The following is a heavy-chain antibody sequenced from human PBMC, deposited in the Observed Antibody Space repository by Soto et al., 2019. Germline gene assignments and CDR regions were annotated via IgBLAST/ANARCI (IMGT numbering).Heavy chain of an antibody. J-gene: IGHJ6*03. CDR1: GDSVSSNTAA. D-gene: IGHD3-10*01. Sequence: SQTLSLTCAISGDSVSSNTAAWHWIRQSPSRGLEWLGRTYFRSRWYNDYAVSVKSRITINADTSKNQFSLHLNSVSPEDTAVHYCARDLERGNRNYYYYRAVWGKGTTVPVSS. CDR2: TYFRSRWYN. CDR3: ARDLERGNRNYYYYRAV. V-gene: IGHV6-1*01.